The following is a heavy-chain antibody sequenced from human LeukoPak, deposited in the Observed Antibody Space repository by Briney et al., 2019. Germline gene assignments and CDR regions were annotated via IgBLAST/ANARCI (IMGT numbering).Heavy chain of an antibody. Sequence: EASVKVSCKASGGTFSSYAIRWVRQAPGQGLEWMGGIIPIFGTANYAQKFQGRVTITTDESTSTAYMELSSLRSEDTAVYYCALLSACIGYCSGPDYWGQGTLVTVSS. D-gene: IGHD2-15*01. J-gene: IGHJ4*02. CDR1: GGTFSSYA. CDR3: ALLSACIGYCSGPDY. V-gene: IGHV1-69*05. CDR2: IIPIFGTA.